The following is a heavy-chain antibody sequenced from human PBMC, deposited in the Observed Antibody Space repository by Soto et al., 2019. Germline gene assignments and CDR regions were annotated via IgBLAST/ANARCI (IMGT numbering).Heavy chain of an antibody. CDR1: GFTFRSYA. V-gene: IGHV3-23*01. J-gene: IGHJ3*02. CDR3: AKGPDPGAFDI. D-gene: IGHD3-10*01. CDR2: FGGREFNT. Sequence: EVQLLESGGGLVQPGGSLRLSCAASGFTFRSYAMSWVRQAPGRGLEWVSTFGGREFNTYYADSVKGRFTVSRDNDNSALFLQMNGLRAEDTAVYYCAKGPDPGAFDIWGQGTLVTVSS.